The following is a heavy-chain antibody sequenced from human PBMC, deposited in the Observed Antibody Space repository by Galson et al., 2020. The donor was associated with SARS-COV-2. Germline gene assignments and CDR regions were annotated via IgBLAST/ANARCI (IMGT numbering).Heavy chain of an antibody. J-gene: IGHJ3*02. V-gene: IGHV4-39*07. CDR2: VVYTGST. CDR3: ARDDTALVKGFDI. D-gene: IGHD5-18*01. Sequence: SETLSLTCTVSGGSISGSSYHWDWIRQPPGKGLEWIGSVVYTGSTDYNPTLKSRVTISVDTSKNQISLKLTSVTAADTAVYYCARDDTALVKGFDIWGQGTLVTV. CDR1: GGSISGSSYH.